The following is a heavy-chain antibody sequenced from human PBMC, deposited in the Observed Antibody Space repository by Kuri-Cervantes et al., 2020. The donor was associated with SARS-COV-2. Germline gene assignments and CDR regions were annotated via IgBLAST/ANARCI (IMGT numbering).Heavy chain of an antibody. V-gene: IGHV3-21*01. Sequence: LEWVSLMRSTNSYIKYAASVKGRLTISSDNAKNSLYLQMNSLRAEDTAVYYCARDVWDWGQGTLVTVSS. J-gene: IGHJ4*02. D-gene: IGHD3-16*01. CDR3: ARDVWD. CDR2: MRSTNSYI.